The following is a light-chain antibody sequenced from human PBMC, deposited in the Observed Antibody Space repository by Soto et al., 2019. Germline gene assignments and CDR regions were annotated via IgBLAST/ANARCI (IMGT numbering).Light chain of an antibody. CDR2: DAS. Sequence: EIVLTQSPATLSLSPGERATLSCRASQSVSSYLAWYQQKPGQAPRLLIYDASNRATGIPARFSGSGSGTDFTLPISSLEPEDVAVYYCQQRSNWPPWTFGQGTKVEIK. V-gene: IGKV3-11*01. CDR1: QSVSSY. CDR3: QQRSNWPPWT. J-gene: IGKJ1*01.